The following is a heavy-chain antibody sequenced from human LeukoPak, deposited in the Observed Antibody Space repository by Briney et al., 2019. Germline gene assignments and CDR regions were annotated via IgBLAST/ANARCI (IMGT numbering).Heavy chain of an antibody. CDR3: ARRYCSSTSCTLDY. D-gene: IGHD2-2*01. J-gene: IGHJ4*02. CDR1: GFTFSTYE. CDR2: ISSGGSTT. V-gene: IGHV3-48*03. Sequence: GGSLRLSCAASGFTFSTYEMNWVRQAPGRGLEWVSYISSGGSTTYYAASVKGRLIISRDNAKNSLYLQMNNLRGDDTAVYYCARRYCSSTSCTLDYWGQGTQVTVSS.